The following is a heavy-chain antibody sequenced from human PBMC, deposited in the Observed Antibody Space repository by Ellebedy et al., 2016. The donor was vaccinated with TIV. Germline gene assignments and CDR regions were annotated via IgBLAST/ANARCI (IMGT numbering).Heavy chain of an antibody. CDR2: IDPSGGTT. Sequence: AASVQVSCKASGYTFTSYFMHWVRQAPGRGLEWMGIIDPSGGTTNFAQKLQGRVTMTRDTSTSTIYMDLSSLRPEDTAIYYCARATFGSGSYAYLDFWGQGTLVTVSS. D-gene: IGHD3-10*01. J-gene: IGHJ4*02. V-gene: IGHV1-46*04. CDR1: GYTFTSYF. CDR3: ARATFGSGSYAYLDF.